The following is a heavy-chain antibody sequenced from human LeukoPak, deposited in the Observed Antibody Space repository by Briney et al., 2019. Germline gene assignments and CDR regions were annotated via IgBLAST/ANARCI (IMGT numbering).Heavy chain of an antibody. Sequence: GGSLRLSCEASGFSFSSYSMNWVRQAPGRGLEWVSSISSTGTDNTYADSVTGRFTISRDNPKNSVSLQMNSLRAEDTAVYFCARQGRSYINPNRGWFDPWGQGTLVIVSS. J-gene: IGHJ5*02. CDR3: ARQGRSYINPNRGWFDP. CDR2: ISSTGTDN. D-gene: IGHD7-27*01. V-gene: IGHV3-21*06. CDR1: GFSFSSYS.